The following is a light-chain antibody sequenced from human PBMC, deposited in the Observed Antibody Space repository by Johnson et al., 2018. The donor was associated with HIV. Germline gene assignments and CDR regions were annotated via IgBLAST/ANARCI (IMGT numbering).Light chain of an antibody. Sequence: QSVLTQPPSVSAAPGQTVTISCSGSSSNIGNNYVSWYQQLPGTVPKLLIYDNNKRPSGIPDRFSGSKSGTSATLDITGLQTGDEADYYCGTWDNSLSTGGVIVTGTKVTVL. CDR1: SSNIGNNY. CDR2: DNN. V-gene: IGLV1-51*01. CDR3: GTWDNSLSTGGV. J-gene: IGLJ1*01.